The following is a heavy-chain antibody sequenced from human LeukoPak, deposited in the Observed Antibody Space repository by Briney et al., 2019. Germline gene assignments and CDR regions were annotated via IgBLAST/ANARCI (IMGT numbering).Heavy chain of an antibody. CDR3: ARLIVGAGGSEGFDY. CDR1: GYTFTTYD. CDR2: MDPNSGNT. Sequence: ASVKVSCKASGYTFTTYDINWVRQATGQGLEWMGWMDPNSGNTGYAQKFQGRVTMTRNTSISTAYMELSSLRSEDTAVYYCARLIVGAGGSEGFDYWGQGTLVTVSS. J-gene: IGHJ4*02. V-gene: IGHV1-8*01. D-gene: IGHD1-26*01.